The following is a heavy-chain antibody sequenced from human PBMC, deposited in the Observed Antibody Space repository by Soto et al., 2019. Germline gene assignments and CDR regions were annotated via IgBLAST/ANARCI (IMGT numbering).Heavy chain of an antibody. J-gene: IGHJ4*02. Sequence: PSETLSLTCTVSGGSISSYYWSWIRQPPGKGLEWIGYIYYSGSTNYNPSLKSRVTISVDTSKNQFSLKLSSVTAADTAVYYCASSPTMVRGVIGIDYWGQGTLVTVSS. CDR3: ASSPTMVRGVIGIDY. V-gene: IGHV4-59*01. D-gene: IGHD3-10*01. CDR1: GGSISSYY. CDR2: IYYSGST.